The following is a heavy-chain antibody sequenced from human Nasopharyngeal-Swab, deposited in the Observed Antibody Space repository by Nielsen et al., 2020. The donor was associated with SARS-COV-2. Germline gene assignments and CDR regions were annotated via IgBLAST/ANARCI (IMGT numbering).Heavy chain of an antibody. D-gene: IGHD6-19*01. CDR1: GGSISSGGYY. V-gene: IGHV4-61*08. Sequence: SETLSLTCTVSGGSISSGGYYWSWIRQHPGKGLEWIGYIYHSGSTYYNPSLKSRVTISVDTSKNQFSLKLSSLTAADTAVYYCASQYRGWYDGSTHLDYWGQGTLVTVSS. CDR2: IYHSGST. J-gene: IGHJ4*02. CDR3: ASQYRGWYDGSTHLDY.